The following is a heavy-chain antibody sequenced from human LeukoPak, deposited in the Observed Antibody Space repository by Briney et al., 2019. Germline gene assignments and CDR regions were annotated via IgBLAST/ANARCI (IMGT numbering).Heavy chain of an antibody. J-gene: IGHJ3*02. CDR2: ISTNGGNT. D-gene: IGHD1-26*01. V-gene: IGHV3-64*02. CDR1: GFTFSSYS. CDR3: ARVGATGAFDI. Sequence: GGSLRLSCTASGFTFSSYSMHWVRQAPGKGLEYVSAISTNGGNTYYADSVKGRFTISRDNSKNTLYLQMGSLRAEDMAVFYCARVGATGAFDIWGQGTMVTVSS.